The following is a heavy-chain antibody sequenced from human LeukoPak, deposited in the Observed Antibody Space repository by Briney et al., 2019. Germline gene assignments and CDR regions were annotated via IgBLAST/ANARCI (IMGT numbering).Heavy chain of an antibody. J-gene: IGHJ3*02. Sequence: SVNVSCKHCGGSFNNYAISWVQQAPGQGLEWMGGVFPIFGTANYAQKSQGRVTITADESTRPASMELSSLRSEETAAYYCAREASGWSADAFDIWGQGTMVTVSS. D-gene: IGHD6-19*01. V-gene: IGHV1-69*13. CDR3: AREASGWSADAFDI. CDR1: GGSFNNYA. CDR2: VFPIFGTA.